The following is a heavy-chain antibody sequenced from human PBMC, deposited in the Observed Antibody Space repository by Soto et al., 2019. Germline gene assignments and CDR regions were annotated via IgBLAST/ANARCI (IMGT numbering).Heavy chain of an antibody. CDR1: GFTFSSYE. CDR3: ARDQEAGSFFPYYYGMDV. D-gene: IGHD6-13*01. V-gene: IGHV3-48*03. CDR2: ISSSGSTI. Sequence: PGVSLRLSCATSGFTFSSYEMNWVRQAPGKGLEWVSYISSSGSTIYYADSVKGRFTISRDNAKNSLYLQMDSLRAEDTAVYYCARDQEAGSFFPYYYGMDVWGQGTTVTVSS. J-gene: IGHJ6*02.